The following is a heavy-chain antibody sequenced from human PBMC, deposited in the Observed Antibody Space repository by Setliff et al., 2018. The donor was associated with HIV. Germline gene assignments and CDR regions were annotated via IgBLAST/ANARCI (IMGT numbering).Heavy chain of an antibody. D-gene: IGHD1-26*01. CDR2: IYYSGST. CDR1: GGSISSYY. CDR3: ARQVVGATYNWFDP. V-gene: IGHV4-59*08. J-gene: IGHJ5*02. Sequence: SETLSLTCTVSGGSISSYYWSWIRQPPGKGLEWIGYIYYSGSTNYNPSLKSRVTISVDTSKNQFSLKLSSVTAADTAVYYCARQVVGATYNWFDPWGQGTLVTVSS.